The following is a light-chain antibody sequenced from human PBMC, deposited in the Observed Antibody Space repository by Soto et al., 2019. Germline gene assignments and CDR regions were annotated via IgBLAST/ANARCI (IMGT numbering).Light chain of an antibody. CDR1: QDISNY. CDR2: DAS. CDR3: QQYGSSPPIT. Sequence: DIQMTQSPSSLSASVGDRVTITCQASQDISNYLNWYQQKPGKAPKLLIYDASNLETGVPSRFSGSGSGTDFTFTISSLQPEDIAVYYCQQYGSSPPITFGQGTRLEIK. V-gene: IGKV1-33*01. J-gene: IGKJ5*01.